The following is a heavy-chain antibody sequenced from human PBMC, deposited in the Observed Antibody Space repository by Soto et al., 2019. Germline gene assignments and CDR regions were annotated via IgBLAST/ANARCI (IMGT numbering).Heavy chain of an antibody. CDR1: GYTFTSYA. J-gene: IGHJ5*02. Sequence: ASVKVSCKASGYTFTSYAMHWVRQAPGQRLEWMGWINAGNGNTKYSQKFQGRVTITRDTSASTAYMELSSLRSEDTAVYYCARDRVVPAAIHLVGSWFDPWGQGTLVTVSS. CDR2: INAGNGNT. V-gene: IGHV1-3*01. D-gene: IGHD2-2*01. CDR3: ARDRVVPAAIHLVGSWFDP.